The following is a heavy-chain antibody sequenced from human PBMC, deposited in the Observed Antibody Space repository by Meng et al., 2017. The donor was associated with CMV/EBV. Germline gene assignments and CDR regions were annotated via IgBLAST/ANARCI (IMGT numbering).Heavy chain of an antibody. V-gene: IGHV4-39*01. CDR3: ARVVPAAIFAERFDY. CDR2: IYYSGST. Sequence: SGGSVTGSSYYWGWIRQPPGKGLEWIGNIYYSGSTYYNPSLKSRVTISVDTSKNQFSLKLTSVTAADTAVYYCARVVPAAIFAERFDYWGQGTLVTVSS. D-gene: IGHD2-2*01. J-gene: IGHJ4*02. CDR1: GGSVTGSSYY.